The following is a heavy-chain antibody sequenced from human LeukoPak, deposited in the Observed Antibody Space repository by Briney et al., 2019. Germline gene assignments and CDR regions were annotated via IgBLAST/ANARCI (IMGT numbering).Heavy chain of an antibody. CDR2: ISSSSGYI. CDR1: GFTFSSYS. D-gene: IGHD3-9*01. V-gene: IGHV3-21*01. CDR3: ARSDETYYDILTGYYIKKVAGRYFDY. J-gene: IGHJ4*02. Sequence: GGSLRLSCAASGFTFSSYSMNWVRQAPGKGLEWVSSISSSSGYIYYADSVKGRFTISRDNAKNSLYLQMNSLRAEDTAVYYCARSDETYYDILTGYYIKKVAGRYFDYWGQGTLVTVSS.